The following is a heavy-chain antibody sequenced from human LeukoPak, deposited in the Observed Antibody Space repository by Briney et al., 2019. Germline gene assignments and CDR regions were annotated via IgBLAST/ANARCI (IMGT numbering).Heavy chain of an antibody. CDR2: IYSTGSA. CDR3: ARDRWFDT. CDR1: GGSMSRYY. Sequence: PDTLSLTCSVSGGSMSRYYWNWIRQPAGKGLEWIGRIYSTGSADYNPSLQSRVTMSVDTSKNEFSLRLTSVTAADTAIYYCARDRWFDTWGQRTLVTVSS. V-gene: IGHV4-4*07. J-gene: IGHJ5*02.